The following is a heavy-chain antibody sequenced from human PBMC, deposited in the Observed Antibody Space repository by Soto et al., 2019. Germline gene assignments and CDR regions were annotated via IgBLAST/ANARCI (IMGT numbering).Heavy chain of an antibody. D-gene: IGHD4-17*01. Sequence: PXETLSLTCPVSGVSISGSSYYWGWIRQPPGKGLECIGSVHYSGSTDYNPSLKSRVTISVDTSKNQFSLKLTSVTAADTAVYFCASFSGATYGDYGGGINYWGQGTLVTVSS. CDR3: ASFSGATYGDYGGGINY. CDR1: GVSISGSSYY. V-gene: IGHV4-39*01. J-gene: IGHJ4*02. CDR2: VHYSGST.